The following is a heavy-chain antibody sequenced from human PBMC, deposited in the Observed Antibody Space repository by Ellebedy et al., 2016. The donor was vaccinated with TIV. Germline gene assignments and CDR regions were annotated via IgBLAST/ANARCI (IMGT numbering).Heavy chain of an antibody. CDR1: GFTFDDYA. CDR3: ARDHDWSYDY. D-gene: IGHD1-26*01. V-gene: IGHV3-66*01. Sequence: GESLKISCAASGFTFDDYAMHWVRQAPGKGLEWLSAMRSEGYTHYTDSVKGRFTISRDDSENMLYLQMNSLTVEDTAVYYCARDHDWSYDYWGQGTLVTVSS. CDR2: MRSEGYT. J-gene: IGHJ4*02.